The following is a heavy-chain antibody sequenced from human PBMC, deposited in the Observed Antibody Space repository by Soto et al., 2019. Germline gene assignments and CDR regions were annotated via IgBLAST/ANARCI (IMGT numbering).Heavy chain of an antibody. D-gene: IGHD4-4*01. CDR2: IKQDGSEK. CDR1: GFTFSSYW. V-gene: IGHV3-7*03. Sequence: PGGSLRLSCAASGFTFSSYWMSWVRQAPGKGLEWVANIKQDGSEKYYVHSVKGRFTISRDNAKNSLYLQMNSLRAEDTAVYYCARDPGNPGYYYYGMDVWGQGTTVTVSS. CDR3: ARDPGNPGYYYYGMDV. J-gene: IGHJ6*02.